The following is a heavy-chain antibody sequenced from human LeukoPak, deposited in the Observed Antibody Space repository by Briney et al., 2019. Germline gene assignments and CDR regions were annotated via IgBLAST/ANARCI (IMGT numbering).Heavy chain of an antibody. Sequence: GASVKVSCKASGYTFTSYYMHWVRQAPGQGLEWMGIINPSGGSTSYAQKFQGRVTMTRDTSISTAYMELSRLRSDDTAVYYCARVNDILTGYRGWGQGTLVTVSS. D-gene: IGHD3-9*01. CDR1: GYTFTSYY. V-gene: IGHV1-46*01. J-gene: IGHJ4*02. CDR2: INPSGGST. CDR3: ARVNDILTGYRG.